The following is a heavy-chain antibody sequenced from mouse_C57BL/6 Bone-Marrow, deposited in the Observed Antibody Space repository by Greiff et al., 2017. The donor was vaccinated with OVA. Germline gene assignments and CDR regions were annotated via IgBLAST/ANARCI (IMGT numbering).Heavy chain of an antibody. V-gene: IGHV14-4*01. CDR3: IPKDYFDY. J-gene: IGHJ2*01. CDR1: GFNIKDDY. Sequence: EVQLKQSGAELVRPGASVKLSCTASGFNIKDDYMHWVKQRPEQGLEWIGWIDPENGDTEYASKFQGKATITADTSSNTAYLQLSSLTSEDTAVYYCIPKDYFDYWGQGTTLTVSS. CDR2: IDPENGDT.